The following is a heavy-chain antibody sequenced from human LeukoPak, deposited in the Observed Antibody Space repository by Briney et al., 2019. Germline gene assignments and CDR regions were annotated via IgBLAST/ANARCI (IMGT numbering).Heavy chain of an antibody. J-gene: IGHJ4*02. CDR1: GFTFSSYA. Sequence: GGSLRLSCAASGFTFSSYAMHWVRQAPGKGLEWVSAISGSGGKTYYADSMKGRFTISRDNSKNTVFLQMNSLRAEDTAVYYCARSRLDASTRGFFDFWGQGTLLTVSS. D-gene: IGHD3-10*01. CDR2: ISGSGGKT. CDR3: ARSRLDASTRGFFDF. V-gene: IGHV3-23*01.